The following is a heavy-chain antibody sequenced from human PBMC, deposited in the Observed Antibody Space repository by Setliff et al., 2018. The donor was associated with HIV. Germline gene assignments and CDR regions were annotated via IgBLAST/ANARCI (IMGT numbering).Heavy chain of an antibody. CDR3: ARQGPNSSHLHFFYYYAMDV. CDR1: GYDFATYW. V-gene: IGHV5-51*01. Sequence: PGESLKISCQVSGYDFATYWIGWVRQLPGKGLEWMGIMYPGESDIRYNPSFEGQVTISADKSTGTASLQWSSLKVSDAGIYYCARQGPNSSHLHFFYYYAMDVWSQGTTVTVSS. CDR2: MYPGESDI. J-gene: IGHJ6*02.